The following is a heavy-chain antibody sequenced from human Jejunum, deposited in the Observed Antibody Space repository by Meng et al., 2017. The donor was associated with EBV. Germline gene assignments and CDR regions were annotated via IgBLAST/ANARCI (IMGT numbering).Heavy chain of an antibody. J-gene: IGHJ5*02. D-gene: IGHD5-24*01. CDR1: GFNFSIYW. CDR3: ARGDGSHFS. CDR2: ITSDGSVT. Sequence: EGQLVESGGCLLQPGDSLRLSCAASGFNFSIYWMHWVRQAPGKGLVWVSHITSDGSVTTYADSVKGRFTISRDNAKNTVYLQMNSLRAEDTAVYYCARGDGSHFSWGQGTLVTVSS. V-gene: IGHV3-74*01.